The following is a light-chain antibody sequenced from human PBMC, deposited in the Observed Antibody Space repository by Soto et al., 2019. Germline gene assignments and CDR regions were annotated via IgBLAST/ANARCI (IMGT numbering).Light chain of an antibody. V-gene: IGLV1-40*01. Sequence: QSVLTQPPSVSGDPGQRVTISCTGSSSNIGAGYDVHWYQQLPGRAPKLLIYANSNRPSGVPDRFSGSRSGTSASLAITGLQAEDEADYSCQSFDSSLSGFYVFGTGTKVTVL. J-gene: IGLJ1*01. CDR2: ANS. CDR3: QSFDSSLSGFYV. CDR1: SSNIGAGYD.